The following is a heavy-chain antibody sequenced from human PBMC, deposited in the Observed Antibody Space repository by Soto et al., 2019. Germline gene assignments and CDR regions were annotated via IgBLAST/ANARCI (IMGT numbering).Heavy chain of an antibody. V-gene: IGHV4-4*02. CDR1: SGSIRSNW. CDR2: IYDSGST. J-gene: IGHJ6*03. CDR3: ARSARMVRGGYHYYYMDV. D-gene: IGHD3-10*01. Sequence: SETLSLTCDVSSGSIRSNWWSWVRQTPGKGLEWIGEIYDSGSTNYNPSLKSRVTISVDKSKNQFSLKLNAVTAADTAVYYCARSARMVRGGYHYYYMDVWGKGTTVTVSS.